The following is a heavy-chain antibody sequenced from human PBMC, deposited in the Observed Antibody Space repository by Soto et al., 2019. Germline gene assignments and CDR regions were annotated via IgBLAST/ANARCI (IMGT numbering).Heavy chain of an antibody. D-gene: IGHD6-6*01. V-gene: IGHV3-23*01. J-gene: IGHJ4*02. CDR3: AKGPPSPNNSTSYYFYA. Sequence: PGGSLRLSCSASGFTFSSYAMSWVRQAPGKGLESVSAISGSGGSTYYADSVKGRVTISRDNSKNTLYLQMDSLRAEDTAVYYWAKGPPSPNNSTSYYFYAWGQGILVTFSS. CDR1: GFTFSSYA. CDR2: ISGSGGST.